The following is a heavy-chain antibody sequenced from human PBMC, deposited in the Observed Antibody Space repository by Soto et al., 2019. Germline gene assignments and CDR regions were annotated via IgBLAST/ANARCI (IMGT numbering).Heavy chain of an antibody. Sequence: SETLSLTCTVSGGSISNYYWNWIRQSPGKGLEWIGYIYSSGSTHYNPSLQNRVTISIDTSKNQVSLKVNSVTAADTAVYYCARGPIVVVVAATFYYYYYGMDVWGQGTTVTVSS. D-gene: IGHD2-15*01. J-gene: IGHJ6*02. CDR1: GGSISNYY. V-gene: IGHV4-59*01. CDR2: IYSSGST. CDR3: ARGPIVVVVAATFYYYYYGMDV.